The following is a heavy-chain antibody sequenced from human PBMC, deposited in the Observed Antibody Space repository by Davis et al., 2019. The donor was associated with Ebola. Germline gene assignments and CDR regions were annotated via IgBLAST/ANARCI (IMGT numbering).Heavy chain of an antibody. CDR1: GFTFSIYT. V-gene: IGHV3-23*01. J-gene: IGHJ3*02. CDR2: ISPGGGTT. CDR3: AKDTANIWFDI. D-gene: IGHD2-21*02. Sequence: GESLKISCSGSGFTFSIYTMTWARQVPGKGLEWVSTISPGGGTTHYADSVKGRFTISRDNSRNTLYLQMNGLRVEDTAIYYCAKDTANIWFDIWGQGTMVTVSS.